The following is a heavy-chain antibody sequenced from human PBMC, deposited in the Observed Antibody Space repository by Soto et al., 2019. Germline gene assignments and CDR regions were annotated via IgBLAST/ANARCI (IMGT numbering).Heavy chain of an antibody. V-gene: IGHV3-30*03. CDR1: GFTFSSYG. Sequence: QVQLVESGGGVVQPGRSLRLSCAASGFTFSSYGMQWVRQAPGKGLEWVAVISYDGSNKYYADSVKGRFTISRDNSKNTLYLQMNSLRAEDTAVYYGARYYYYGMDVWGQGTTVTVSS. J-gene: IGHJ6*02. CDR3: ARYYYYGMDV. CDR2: ISYDGSNK.